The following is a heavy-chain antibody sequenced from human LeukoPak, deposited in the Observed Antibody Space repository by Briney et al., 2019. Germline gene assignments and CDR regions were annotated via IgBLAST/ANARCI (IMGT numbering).Heavy chain of an antibody. Sequence: ASVKVSCKASGYTFTGYYMHWVRQAPGQGLEWMGWINPNSGGTNYAQKFQGWVTMTRDTSISTAYMELSRLRSDDTAVYYCARTPTVYDSSGYYYYYYGMDVWGQGTTVTVSS. V-gene: IGHV1-2*04. CDR2: INPNSGGT. CDR1: GYTFTGYY. D-gene: IGHD3-22*01. CDR3: ARTPTVYDSSGYYYYYYGMDV. J-gene: IGHJ6*02.